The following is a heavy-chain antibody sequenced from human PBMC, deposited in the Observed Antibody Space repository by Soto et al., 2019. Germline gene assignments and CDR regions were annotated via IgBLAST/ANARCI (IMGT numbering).Heavy chain of an antibody. V-gene: IGHV5-51*01. Sequence: GESLKISCQGSGYSFTDYWIAWVRQMPGKGLEWMGIIYPGESETRYSPSFQGQVTISADKSISTVYLQWSGLKDSDTGMYYSGRLINHYDSSGVGYWGQGTLVTVSS. CDR3: GRLINHYDSSGVGY. CDR1: GYSFTDYW. CDR2: IYPGESET. D-gene: IGHD3-22*01. J-gene: IGHJ4*02.